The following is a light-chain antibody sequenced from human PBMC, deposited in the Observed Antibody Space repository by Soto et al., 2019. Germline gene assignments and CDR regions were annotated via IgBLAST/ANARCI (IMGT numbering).Light chain of an antibody. CDR3: CSYAGSSTWV. CDR1: SSDVGSYNL. V-gene: IGLV2-23*01. J-gene: IGLJ3*02. CDR2: EGS. Sequence: QSALTQPASVSGSPGQSITISCTGTSSDVGSYNLVSWYQQHPGKAPKVMIYEGSKRPSGVYNRFSGYKSGNTAYLTISGLQAEAEADYYCCSYAGSSTWVFGGGTKLTVL.